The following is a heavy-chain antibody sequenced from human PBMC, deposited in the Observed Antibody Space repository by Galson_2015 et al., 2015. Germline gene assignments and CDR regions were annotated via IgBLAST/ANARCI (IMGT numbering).Heavy chain of an antibody. D-gene: IGHD1-26*01. CDR3: ARAVVGATRGLDY. CDR1: GFTFSSYG. J-gene: IGHJ4*02. CDR2: IWYDGSKK. Sequence: SLRLSCAASGFTFSSYGTSWVRLAPGKGLEWVAVIWYDGSKKYYADSVKGRFTISRDDSKNTLYLQMNSLRVEDTAVYYCARAVVGATRGLDYWGQGTLVTVSS. V-gene: IGHV3-33*01.